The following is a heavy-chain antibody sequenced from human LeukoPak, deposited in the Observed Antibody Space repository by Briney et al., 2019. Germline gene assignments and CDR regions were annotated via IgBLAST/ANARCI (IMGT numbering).Heavy chain of an antibody. CDR1: GYSISSGYY. V-gene: IGHV4-38-2*02. J-gene: IGHJ3*02. CDR2: IYHSGST. Sequence: SETLSLTCTVSGYSISSGYYWGWIRQPPGKGLEWIGSIYHSGSTYYNPSLKSRVTISVDTSKNQFSLKLSSVTAADTAVYYCARGDFAGVGAENAFDIWGQGTMVTVSS. D-gene: IGHD1-26*01. CDR3: ARGDFAGVGAENAFDI.